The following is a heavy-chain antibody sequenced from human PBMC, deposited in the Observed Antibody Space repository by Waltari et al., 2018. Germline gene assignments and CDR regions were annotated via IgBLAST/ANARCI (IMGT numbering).Heavy chain of an antibody. D-gene: IGHD2-15*01. J-gene: IGHJ5*02. Sequence: QLQLQESGPGLVKPSGTLSLSCAVSGYSVSSTYWWSWVRQDPQKGLEWIGQVHANGRSNYNPSFASRVTVSLNTSKNLFSLKVTSATAADTGLYYCARDRGRGLYLDTWGPGTLVTVSP. CDR2: VHANGRS. V-gene: IGHV4-4*02. CDR3: ARDRGRGLYLDT. CDR1: GYSVSSTYW.